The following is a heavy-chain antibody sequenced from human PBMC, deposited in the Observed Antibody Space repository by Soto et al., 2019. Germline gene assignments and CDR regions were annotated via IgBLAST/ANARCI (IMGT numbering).Heavy chain of an antibody. CDR3: ARDLYCSGGSCYDAFDI. J-gene: IGHJ3*02. V-gene: IGHV3-66*01. CDR2: IYSGGST. Sequence: EVQLVESGGGLVQPGGSLRLSCAASGFTVSSNYMSWVRQAPGKGLEWVSVIYSGGSTYYADSVKGRFTISRDNSKNTLYLQMNSLGAEDTAVYYCARDLYCSGGSCYDAFDIWGQGTMVTVSS. D-gene: IGHD2-15*01. CDR1: GFTVSSNY.